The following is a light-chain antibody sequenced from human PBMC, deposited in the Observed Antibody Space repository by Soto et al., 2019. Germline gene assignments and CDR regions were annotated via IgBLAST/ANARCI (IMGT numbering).Light chain of an antibody. J-gene: IGLJ1*01. CDR1: SSDVGGYNS. CDR2: EVS. V-gene: IGLV2-14*01. Sequence: QSALTQPASVSGSPGQSITIPCTGSSSDVGGYNSVSWYQQHPDKAPKAMIYEVSNRPWGVSNRFSGSKSGNTASLTISGLQAEDEADYYCTSWTSSATYVLGTGTKVTVL. CDR3: TSWTSSATYV.